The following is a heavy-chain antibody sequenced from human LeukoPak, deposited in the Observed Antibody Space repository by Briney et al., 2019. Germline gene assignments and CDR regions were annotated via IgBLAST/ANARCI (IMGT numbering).Heavy chain of an antibody. CDR2: INPSGGST. J-gene: IGHJ4*02. Sequence: ASVKVSCKASGYTFTSYYMHWVRQAPGQGLEWMGIINPSGGSTSYAQKFRGRVTMTRDTSTSTVSMELSSLRSEDTAVYYCARDPYSSGWLLEISFDYWGQGTLVTVSS. CDR3: ARDPYSSGWLLEISFDY. V-gene: IGHV1-46*01. CDR1: GYTFTSYY. D-gene: IGHD6-19*01.